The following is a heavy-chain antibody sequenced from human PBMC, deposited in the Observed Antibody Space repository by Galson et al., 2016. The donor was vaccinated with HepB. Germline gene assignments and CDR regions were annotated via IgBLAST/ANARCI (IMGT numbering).Heavy chain of an antibody. CDR1: GFSFINAW. J-gene: IGHJ4*02. D-gene: IGHD2/OR15-2a*01. Sequence: SLRLSCATSGFSFINAWMRWVRQAPGKGLEWIGRIKAKRDGGATDYAAPLKGRFTISRDDSKNTLYLQINSLQTEDTAVYDCSRPSYVYGSDSWGQGTLVTVSS. CDR3: SRPSYVYGSDS. CDR2: IKAKRDGGAT. V-gene: IGHV3-15*05.